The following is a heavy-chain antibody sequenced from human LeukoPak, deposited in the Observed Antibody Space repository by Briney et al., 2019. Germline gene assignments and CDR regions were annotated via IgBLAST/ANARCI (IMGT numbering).Heavy chain of an antibody. CDR2: INPSGGST. V-gene: IGHV1-46*01. CDR1: GYTFTGYY. D-gene: IGHD1-26*01. Sequence: GASVKVSCKASGYTFTGYYMHWVRQAPGQGLEWMGIINPSGGSTNYAQKFQGRVTMTRDMSTSTVYMELSSLRAEDTAVYYCARARIVGAMGPWFDPWGQGTLVTVSS. CDR3: ARARIVGAMGPWFDP. J-gene: IGHJ5*02.